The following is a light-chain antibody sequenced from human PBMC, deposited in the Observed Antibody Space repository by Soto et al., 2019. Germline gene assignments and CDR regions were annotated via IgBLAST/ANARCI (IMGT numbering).Light chain of an antibody. Sequence: DIQMTQSPSTLPASVGDRVSITCRASQSVTNYLAWYQQKPGRAPKLLIYRASNLEGGVPSRFSGSGSGTEFTLTISSLQPDDFAIYYCQQYYSYSRTFGQGTMVEFK. CDR3: QQYYSYSRT. CDR2: RAS. J-gene: IGKJ1*01. CDR1: QSVTNY. V-gene: IGKV1-5*03.